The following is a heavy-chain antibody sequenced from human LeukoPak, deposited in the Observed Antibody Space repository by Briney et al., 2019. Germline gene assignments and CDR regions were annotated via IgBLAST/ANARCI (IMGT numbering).Heavy chain of an antibody. D-gene: IGHD3-3*01. CDR1: GYSFTTYW. CDR2: IDPSDSYT. Sequence: GESLRISCKGSGYSFTTYWISWVRQMPGKGLEWMGRIDPSDSYTNYSPSFQGRVTVSADKSFSTAYLQWTSLKASDTAMYYCARRLDFWSGHSSDYWGQGTLVTVSS. V-gene: IGHV5-10-1*01. J-gene: IGHJ4*02. CDR3: ARRLDFWSGHSSDY.